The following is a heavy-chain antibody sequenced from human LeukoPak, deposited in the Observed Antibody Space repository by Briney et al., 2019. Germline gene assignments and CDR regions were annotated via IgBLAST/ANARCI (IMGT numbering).Heavy chain of an antibody. CDR2: IRGSGRGT. V-gene: IGHV3-23*01. D-gene: IGHD4-17*01. CDR3: ARDLRKLDQTFDY. J-gene: IGHJ4*02. Sequence: PGGSLRLSCAVSGFTFSNYAMTWVRLAPGRGLEWVSSIRGSGRGTDYAGSVRGRFTISRDNSKNTLYLQMNSLRAEDTAVYYCARDLRKLDQTFDYWGQGTLVTVSS. CDR1: GFTFSNYA.